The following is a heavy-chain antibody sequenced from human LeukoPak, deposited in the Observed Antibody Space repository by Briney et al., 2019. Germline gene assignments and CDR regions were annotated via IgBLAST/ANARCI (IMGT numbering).Heavy chain of an antibody. J-gene: IGHJ4*02. Sequence: PGGSLRLSCAASGFTFSSFSMNWVRQAPGKGLEWVSSISSGSRYTYYADSVKGQFTISRDNAKNSLYLQMNSLRAEDTAVYYCATDVRDEYSSGWYPIGYWGQGTLVTVSS. CDR2: ISSGSRYT. CDR3: ATDVRDEYSSGWYPIGY. V-gene: IGHV3-21*01. D-gene: IGHD6-19*01. CDR1: GFTFSSFS.